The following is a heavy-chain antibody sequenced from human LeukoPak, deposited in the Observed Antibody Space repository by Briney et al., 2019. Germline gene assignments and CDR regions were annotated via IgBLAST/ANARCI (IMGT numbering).Heavy chain of an antibody. CDR1: GYTFTGYY. J-gene: IGHJ5*02. CDR3: ARAIVEDCSGGSCYPNWFDP. D-gene: IGHD2-15*01. CDR2: INPNSGGT. V-gene: IGHV1-2*02. Sequence: GASVKVSCKASGYTFTGYYMHWVRQAPGQGLEWMGWINPNSGGTNYAQKFQGRVTMTRDTSISTAYMELSRLRSDDTAVYYCARAIVEDCSGGSCYPNWFDPWGQGTLVTVSS.